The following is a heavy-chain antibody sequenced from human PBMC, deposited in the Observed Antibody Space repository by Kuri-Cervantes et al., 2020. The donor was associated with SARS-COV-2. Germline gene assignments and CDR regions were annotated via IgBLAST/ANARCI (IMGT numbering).Heavy chain of an antibody. CDR3: APRGEGSGFDY. Sequence: LSLTCAASGFTFSSYEMNWVRQAPGKGLEWVSYISSSGSTISYADSVKGRFTISGDNAKNSLYLQMNSLRAEDTAVYYCAPRGEGSGFDYWGQGTLVTVSS. J-gene: IGHJ4*02. CDR1: GFTFSSYE. CDR2: ISSSGSTI. V-gene: IGHV3-48*03. D-gene: IGHD3-16*01.